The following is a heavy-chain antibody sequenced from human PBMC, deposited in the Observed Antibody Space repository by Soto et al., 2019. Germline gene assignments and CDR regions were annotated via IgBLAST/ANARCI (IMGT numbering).Heavy chain of an antibody. CDR1: GFTFSSSS. CDR2: ISSGSSTR. Sequence: XGSLRLSCSAAGFTFSSSSMNWVRQAPGKGLEWVSYISSGSSTRYYADSVKGRFTISRDNAKNSLYLQMNSLRDEDTAVYYCAGDLRNYGSVSSGWGQGTLVTVSS. CDR3: AGDLRNYGSVSSG. J-gene: IGHJ4*02. V-gene: IGHV3-48*02. D-gene: IGHD3-10*01.